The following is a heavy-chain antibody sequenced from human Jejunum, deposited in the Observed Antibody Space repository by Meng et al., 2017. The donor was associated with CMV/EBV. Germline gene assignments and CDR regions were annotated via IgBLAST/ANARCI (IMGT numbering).Heavy chain of an antibody. CDR3: ATVFDY. CDR2: TNTAGTST. V-gene: IGHV3-74*01. J-gene: IGHJ4*02. D-gene: IGHD4-17*01. Sequence: SLRPSWAASGLAFTNYWMHWVRQAPGKGLVWVSGTNTAGTSTYYADSVKGRFTISRDNAKNTLYLQMNSLRAEDTAVYYCATVFDYWGQGTLVTVS. CDR1: GLAFTNYW.